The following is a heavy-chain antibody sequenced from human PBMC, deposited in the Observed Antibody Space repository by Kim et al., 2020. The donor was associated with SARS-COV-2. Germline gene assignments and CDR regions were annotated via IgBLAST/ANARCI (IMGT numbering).Heavy chain of an antibody. V-gene: IGHV3-7*03. CDR3: ARENRRGNYAMDV. Sequence: VDSVKGRFTISGDNAKNSVSLQMNSLRVEDTAVYYCARENRRGNYAMDVWGPGTTVTVSS. J-gene: IGHJ6*02.